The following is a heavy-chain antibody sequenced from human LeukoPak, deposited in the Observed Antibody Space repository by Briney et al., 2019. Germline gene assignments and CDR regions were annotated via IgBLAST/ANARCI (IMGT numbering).Heavy chain of an antibody. J-gene: IGHJ3*02. Sequence: ASVKVSCKASGYTFNSYGISWVRQAPGQGLEWLGWISAYNGNTNYAQKFQGRVTMTTDTSTSTAYMELRSLRSDDTAVYYCARDRSAIVVVPAATDALDIWGQGTMVTVSS. V-gene: IGHV1-18*01. D-gene: IGHD2-2*01. CDR2: ISAYNGNT. CDR3: ARDRSAIVVVPAATDALDI. CDR1: GYTFNSYG.